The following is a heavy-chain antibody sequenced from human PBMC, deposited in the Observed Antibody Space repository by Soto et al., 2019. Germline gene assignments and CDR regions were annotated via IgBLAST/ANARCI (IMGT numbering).Heavy chain of an antibody. V-gene: IGHV1-69*13. CDR1: GGRFTHYS. Sequence: GASVKVSCKASGGRFTHYSFSWVRQAPGQGLVWMGGIIPIFNTANYAQKFEDRVTITADESTSTAYMELSGLRSDDTAVYFCARGQGQPLVQALDYWGQGTLVTVSS. CDR3: ARGQGQPLVQALDY. CDR2: IIPIFNTA. D-gene: IGHD3-10*01. J-gene: IGHJ4*02.